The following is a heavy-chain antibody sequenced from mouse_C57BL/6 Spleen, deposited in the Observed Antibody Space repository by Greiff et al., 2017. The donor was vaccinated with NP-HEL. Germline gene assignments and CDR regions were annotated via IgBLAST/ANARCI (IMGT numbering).Heavy chain of an antibody. CDR3: ARWLLRNYFDY. V-gene: IGHV1-22*01. J-gene: IGHJ2*01. CDR1: GYTFTDYN. Sequence: VQLQQPGAELVKPGASVKMSCKASGYTFTDYNMHWVKQSHGKSLEWIGYINPNNGGTSYNQKFKGKATLTVNKSSSTAYMELRSLTSEDSAVYYCARWLLRNYFDYWGQGTTLTVSS. CDR2: INPNNGGT. D-gene: IGHD2-3*01.